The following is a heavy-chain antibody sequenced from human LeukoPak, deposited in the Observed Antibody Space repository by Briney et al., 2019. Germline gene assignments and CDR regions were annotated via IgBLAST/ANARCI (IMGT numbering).Heavy chain of an antibody. CDR2: ISASGST. V-gene: IGHV4-59*08. Sequence: SETLSLTCTVSGASISSHYWSWVRQTPGKGLEWIGYISASGSTSYSHSLKSRVTIFADTSRNQFALTLSSVTAADTAVYYCARHATGSYSVPWLDPWGQGTLVTVYS. CDR1: GASISSHY. J-gene: IGHJ5*02. D-gene: IGHD3-10*01. CDR3: ARHATGSYSVPWLDP.